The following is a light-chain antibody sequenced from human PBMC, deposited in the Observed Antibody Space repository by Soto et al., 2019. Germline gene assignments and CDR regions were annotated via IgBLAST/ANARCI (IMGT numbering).Light chain of an antibody. CDR3: AAWDAILRGV. CDR1: NSNIGRNY. CDR2: SNN. J-gene: IGLJ3*02. V-gene: IGLV1-47*02. Sequence: QSVLTQPPSASGTPGQKVTISCSGSNSNIGRNYVSWYQYLPGTAPKLLIYSNNQRPSGVPDRFSGSKSGTSASLAISELRAEDEADYVCAAWDAILRGVCGGGTKLPVL.